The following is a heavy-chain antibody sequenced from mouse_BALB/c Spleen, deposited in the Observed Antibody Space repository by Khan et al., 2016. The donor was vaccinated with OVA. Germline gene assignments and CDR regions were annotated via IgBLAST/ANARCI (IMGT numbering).Heavy chain of an antibody. CDR1: GYTFSSYY. D-gene: IGHD2-10*02. J-gene: IGHJ3*01. CDR2: INPTNGGT. CDR3: TRSGYANPFAY. V-gene: IGHV1S81*02. Sequence: VQLQESGAELVKPGASVKLSCKASGYTFSSYYMYWVKQRPGQGLEWIGGINPTNGGTNFNEKFKTKATLTVDKSSSTAYMQLSSLTSEDSAVXYCTRSGYANPFAYWGQGTLVTVSA.